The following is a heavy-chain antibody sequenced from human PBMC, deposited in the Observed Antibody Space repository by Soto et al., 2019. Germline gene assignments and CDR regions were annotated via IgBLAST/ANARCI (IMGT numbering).Heavy chain of an antibody. D-gene: IGHD5-12*01. CDR3: ARDVKARWLQSYYFDY. Sequence: GSLRLSCAASGFTFSSYGMHWVRQAPGKGLEWVAVIWYDGSNKYYADSVKGRFTISRDNSKNTLYLQMNSLRAEDTAVYYCARDVKARWLQSYYFDYWGQGTLVTVSS. J-gene: IGHJ4*02. V-gene: IGHV3-33*01. CDR1: GFTFSSYG. CDR2: IWYDGSNK.